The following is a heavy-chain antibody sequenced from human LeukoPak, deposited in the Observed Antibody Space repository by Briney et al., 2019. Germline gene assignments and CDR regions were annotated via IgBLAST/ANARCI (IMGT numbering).Heavy chain of an antibody. D-gene: IGHD3-10*01. J-gene: IGHJ6*02. CDR3: ATSYGSGAQIDYEDKDYYSYGMDV. CDR1: GYTFTSYG. CDR2: ISAYNGNT. V-gene: IGHV1-18*01. Sequence: ASVKVSCKASGYTFTSYGISWVRQAPGQGLEWMGWISAYNGNTNYAQKLQGRVTMTTDTSTSTAYMELRSLRSDDTAVYYCATSYGSGAQIDYEDKDYYSYGMDVWGQGTTVTVSS.